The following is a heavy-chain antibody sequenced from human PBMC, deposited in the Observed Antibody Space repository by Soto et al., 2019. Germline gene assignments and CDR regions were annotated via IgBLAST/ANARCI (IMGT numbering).Heavy chain of an antibody. CDR3: IIFSMTLGWSFVL. J-gene: IGHJ2*01. V-gene: IGHV3-73*01. Sequence: PGGSLRLSCAASGFTSSDSAMHWVRQASGKGLEWVGRIRSKGNNYATEYAASVKDRFTISRDDSKNTAYLQMSSLKTEDTAVYYCIIFSMTLGWSFVLWGRGSLVTVS. D-gene: IGHD3-22*01. CDR1: GFTSSDSA. CDR2: IRSKGNNYAT.